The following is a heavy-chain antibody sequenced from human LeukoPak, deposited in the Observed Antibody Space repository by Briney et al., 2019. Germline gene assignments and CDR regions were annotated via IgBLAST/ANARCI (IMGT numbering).Heavy chain of an antibody. V-gene: IGHV3-23*01. J-gene: IGHJ4*02. CDR3: AKDASITIFGVVIVPYYFDY. D-gene: IGHD3-3*01. Sequence: GGSLRLSCAASGFTFSSYAMSWVRQAPGKGLEWVSAISGSGGSTYYADSVKGRFTISRDNSKNTLYLQMNSLRAEDTAVYYCAKDASITIFGVVIVPYYFDYWGQGTLVTVSS. CDR1: GFTFSSYA. CDR2: ISGSGGST.